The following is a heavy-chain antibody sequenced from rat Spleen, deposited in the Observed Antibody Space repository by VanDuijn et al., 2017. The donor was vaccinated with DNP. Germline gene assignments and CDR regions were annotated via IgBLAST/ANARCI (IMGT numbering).Heavy chain of an antibody. J-gene: IGHJ1*01. V-gene: IGHV1-43*01. CDR1: GYTFTSYY. D-gene: IGHD1-4*01. CDR2: INTGSGGT. Sequence: QIQLQQSGAELAKPGSSVKISCKASGYTFTSYYIGWIKQTTGQGLEYIGYINTGSGGTNYNEKFKGKAKLTVDKSSSTAFMQLSSLTPDDSAVYYCARRRLPYWYFDFWGPGTMVTVSS. CDR3: ARRRLPYWYFDF.